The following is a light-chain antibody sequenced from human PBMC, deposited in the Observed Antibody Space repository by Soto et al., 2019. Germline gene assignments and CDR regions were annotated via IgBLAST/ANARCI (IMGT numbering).Light chain of an antibody. CDR1: QSVSSY. Sequence: ELTQSPATLSLSPGERANLSCRASQSVSSYLAWYQQKPGQAPRLLIYGASNRATGIPDRFSGSGSGTDFPLTISRLEPEEFAVYYCQQYGSSGTVGQGTKLDIK. CDR2: GAS. V-gene: IGKV3-20*01. CDR3: QQYGSSGT. J-gene: IGKJ1*01.